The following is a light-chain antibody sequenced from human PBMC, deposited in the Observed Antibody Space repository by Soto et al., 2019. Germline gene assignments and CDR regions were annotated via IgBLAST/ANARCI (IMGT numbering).Light chain of an antibody. Sequence: EIVMMQSPATLSVSQGERATLSCRASQSVSSNLAWYQQKPGQAPRLLIYGASTRATGIPARFSGSGSGTKFPLPISSLQSEDFEVFYGQRYNTWPRFTFGGGTKVDTK. J-gene: IGKJ4*01. CDR1: QSVSSN. CDR2: GAS. V-gene: IGKV3-15*01. CDR3: QRYNTWPRFT.